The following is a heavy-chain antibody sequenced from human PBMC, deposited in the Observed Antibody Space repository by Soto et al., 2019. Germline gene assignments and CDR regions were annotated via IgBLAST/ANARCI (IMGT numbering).Heavy chain of an antibody. CDR2: IYYTGTT. CDR1: GGSVSSSRYQ. V-gene: IGHV4-61*01. CDR3: ASLQFCDFWIGSVTIDF. D-gene: IGHD3-3*01. Sequence: PSETLSLTCTVSGGSVSSSRYQWSWIRQSPGKGLEWIGYIYYTGTTNYNTSLKSRVTISVDTSKNQFSLKLTSVTAADTNLYFFASLQFCDFWIGSVTIDFWGQVTSVTV. J-gene: IGHJ6*01.